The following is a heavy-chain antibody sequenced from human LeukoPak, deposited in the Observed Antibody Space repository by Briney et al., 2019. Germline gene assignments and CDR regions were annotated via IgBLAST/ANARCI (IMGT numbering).Heavy chain of an antibody. V-gene: IGHV3-74*01. D-gene: IGHD3-16*01. CDR3: ATDDYRGLGY. CDR2: IIQDGSVT. Sequence: RGGSLSLSCVTSGITFSNYYMHWVRQVPGEGLVWVSHIIQDGSVTSYADSVNGRFTISRDNANNTVYLQLNNLRAEDTAVYYCATDDYRGLGYWGQGTLVTVSS. J-gene: IGHJ4*02. CDR1: GITFSNYY.